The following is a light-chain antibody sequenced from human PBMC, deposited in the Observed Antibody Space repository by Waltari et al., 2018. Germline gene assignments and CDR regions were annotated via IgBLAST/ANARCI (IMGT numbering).Light chain of an antibody. CDR2: DTS. J-gene: IGKJ4*01. CDR3: QQSYSSFS. Sequence: DIQMTQSPSSLSASVGDRVPITCRASQSMSSYLSWYQRKPGKAPTLLIYDTSTLQSGVPSRFSGSGSGTDFTLTISSLQPEDFATYWCQQSYSSFSFGGGTKVEIK. V-gene: IGKV1-39*01. CDR1: QSMSSY.